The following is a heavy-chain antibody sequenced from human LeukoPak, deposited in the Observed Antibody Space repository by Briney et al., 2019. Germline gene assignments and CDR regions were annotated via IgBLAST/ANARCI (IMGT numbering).Heavy chain of an antibody. J-gene: IGHJ6*03. V-gene: IGHV1-2*02. CDR3: ASVPVIESRPPAGYMGV. Sequence: ASVTVSFKASGCTFPGHYMHWVRQVPGQGREWMGWINPKHGGTNYAQKVQGRVTITRDTSNSTVYTEKSRLTSDDPAVLYCASVPVIESRPPAGYMGVWGKGTTVTVSS. D-gene: IGHD6-6*01. CDR1: GCTFPGHY. CDR2: INPKHGGT.